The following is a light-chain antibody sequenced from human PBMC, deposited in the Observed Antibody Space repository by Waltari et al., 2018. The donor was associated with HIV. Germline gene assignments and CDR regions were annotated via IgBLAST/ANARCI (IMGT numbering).Light chain of an antibody. V-gene: IGKV1-13*02. CDR1: QDISHA. CDR3: EHMNTDMRT. CDR2: DAS. J-gene: IGKJ4*02. Sequence: AIQLTQSPSSLSASVGDRVSIYCLASQDISHALAWYRQKPGKAPNVLIYDASSLESGVPSRFSGSGSETDFTLTIRCLQPEDFDTYCCEHMNTDMRTFGAGTTVEIK.